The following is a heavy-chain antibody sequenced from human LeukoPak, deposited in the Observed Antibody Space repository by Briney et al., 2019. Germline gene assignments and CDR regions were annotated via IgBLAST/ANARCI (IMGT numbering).Heavy chain of an antibody. Sequence: ASVNPSSTPSGYTSTAYYMHWGRRAPGPRGEGMGWIDPNSGGANYAQNCQGRVTMTRDTSISTAYRELSRLRSDDTAVYYCAREVVPAAAYMDVWGKGTAVTISS. V-gene: IGHV1-2*02. CDR2: IDPNSGGA. CDR3: AREVVPAAAYMDV. CDR1: GYTSTAYY. D-gene: IGHD2-2*01. J-gene: IGHJ6*03.